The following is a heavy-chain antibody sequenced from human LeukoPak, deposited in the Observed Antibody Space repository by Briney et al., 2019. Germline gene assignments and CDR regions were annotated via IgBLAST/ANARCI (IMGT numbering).Heavy chain of an antibody. Sequence: PSETLSLTCTVSGGSISSYYWSWIRQPPGKGLEWIGYIYYSGSTNYNPSLKSRVTISVDTSKNQFSLKLSSVTAADTAVYYCARSLYYSSGWAGPPDYWGQGTLVTVSS. D-gene: IGHD6-19*01. CDR3: ARSLYYSSGWAGPPDY. J-gene: IGHJ4*02. V-gene: IGHV4-59*08. CDR1: GGSISSYY. CDR2: IYYSGST.